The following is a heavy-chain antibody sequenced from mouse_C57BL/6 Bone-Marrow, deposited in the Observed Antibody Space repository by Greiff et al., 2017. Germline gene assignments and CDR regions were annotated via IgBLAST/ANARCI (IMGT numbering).Heavy chain of an antibody. D-gene: IGHD1-1*01. J-gene: IGHJ1*03. CDR1: GYAFSSSW. V-gene: IGHV1-82*01. CDR2: IYPGDGDT. CDR3: ARGYYYGSSYDWYFDV. Sequence: VQLQQSGPELVKPGASVKISCKASGYAFSSSWMNWVKQRPGKGLAWIGRIYPGDGDTNYNGKFKGKATLTADKSSSTAYMQLSSLTSEDSAVYFCARGYYYGSSYDWYFDVWGTGTTVTVSS.